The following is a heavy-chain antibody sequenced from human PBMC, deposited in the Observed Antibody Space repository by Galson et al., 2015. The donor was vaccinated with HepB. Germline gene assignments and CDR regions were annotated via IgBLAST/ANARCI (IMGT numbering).Heavy chain of an antibody. J-gene: IGHJ6*03. Sequence: SVKVSCKASGGTFSSYAISWVRQAPGQGLEWMGGIIPIFGTANYAQKFQGRVTITADESTSTAYMELGSLRSEDTAVYYCARGVVVVPAAIGGYYMDVWGKGTTVTVSS. CDR3: ARGVVVVPAAIGGYYMDV. V-gene: IGHV1-69*13. CDR2: IIPIFGTA. D-gene: IGHD2-2*01. CDR1: GGTFSSYA.